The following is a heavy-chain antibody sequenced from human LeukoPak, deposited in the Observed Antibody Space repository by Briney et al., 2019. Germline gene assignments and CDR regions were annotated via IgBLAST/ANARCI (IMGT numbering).Heavy chain of an antibody. D-gene: IGHD3-22*01. CDR3: AMIKEG. Sequence: GGSLRLSCSASGFTFSNNWMHWVRQAPGKGLVWVSRINSDGRTTTYADSVKGRFTISRDNAKNTLYLQMNSLRAEDTAAYYCAMIKEGWGQGTLVTVSS. CDR1: GFTFSNNW. CDR2: INSDGRTT. V-gene: IGHV3-74*01. J-gene: IGHJ4*02.